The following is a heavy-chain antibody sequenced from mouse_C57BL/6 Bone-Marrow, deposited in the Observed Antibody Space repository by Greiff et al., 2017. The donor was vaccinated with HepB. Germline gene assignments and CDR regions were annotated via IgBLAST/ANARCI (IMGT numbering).Heavy chain of an antibody. CDR3: TRDRPYYYGSSWYFDV. CDR2: ISSGGDYI. J-gene: IGHJ1*03. CDR1: GFTFSSYA. V-gene: IGHV5-9-1*02. D-gene: IGHD1-1*01. Sequence: DVMLVESGEGLVKPGGSLKLSCAASGFTFSSYAMSWVRQTPEKRLEWVAYISSGGDYIYYADTVKGRFTISSDNARNTLYLQMSSLKSEDTAMYYCTRDRPYYYGSSWYFDVWGTGTTVTVSS.